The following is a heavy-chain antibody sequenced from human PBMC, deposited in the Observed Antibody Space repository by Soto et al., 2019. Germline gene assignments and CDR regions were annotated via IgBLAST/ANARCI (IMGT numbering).Heavy chain of an antibody. V-gene: IGHV4-59*01. J-gene: IGHJ4*02. Sequence: PSETLSLTCTISGGSISVYYWSWIRQPPGQALEWMGYIYDSGSPYYNPSLRSRVIISADTSKNQISLKLTSATAADTAVYYCARGVGSSPPRYWGRGTLVTVSS. CDR3: ARGVGSSPPRY. D-gene: IGHD1-26*01. CDR1: GGSISVYY. CDR2: IYDSGSP.